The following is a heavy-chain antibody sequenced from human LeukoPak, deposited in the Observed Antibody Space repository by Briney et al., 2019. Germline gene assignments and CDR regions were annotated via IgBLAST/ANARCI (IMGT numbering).Heavy chain of an antibody. CDR2: ISSSGSTI. J-gene: IGHJ5*02. D-gene: IGHD5-18*01. V-gene: IGHV3-11*01. Sequence: GALRPSCAASGFTFSDYYMSWIRQAPGKGLEWVSYISSSGSTIYYADSVKGRFTISRNNAKNSLYLQMNSLRAEDTAVYYCARDMFTAMVTWGGFDPWGQGTLVTVSS. CDR1: GFTFSDYY. CDR3: ARDMFTAMVTWGGFDP.